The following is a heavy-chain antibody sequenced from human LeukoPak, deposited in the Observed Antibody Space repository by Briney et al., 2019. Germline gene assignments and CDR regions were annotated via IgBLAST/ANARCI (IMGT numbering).Heavy chain of an antibody. D-gene: IGHD3-22*01. CDR2: INPKSGGT. J-gene: IGHJ4*02. CDR1: GFTFTISA. Sequence: GASVKVSCKASGFTFTISAMQWVRQAPGQGLEWMGWINPKSGGTNYAQKFQGRVTMTRDTSIITAYMELSRLRSDDTAVYYCARVDDRGHYYDSSGPRKLFGYWGQGTLVTVSS. V-gene: IGHV1-2*02. CDR3: ARVDDRGHYYDSSGPRKLFGY.